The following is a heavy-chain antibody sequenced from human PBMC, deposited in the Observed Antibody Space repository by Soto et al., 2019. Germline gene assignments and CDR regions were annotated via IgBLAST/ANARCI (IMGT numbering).Heavy chain of an antibody. V-gene: IGHV3-53*01. CDR2: IYSGGST. Sequence: EVQLVESGGGLIQPGGSLRLSCAASGFTVSSNYMSWVRQAPGKGLEWVSVIYSGGSTYYAESVKGRFTISRDNSKNTLYLQMNSLRAEDTAVYYCARDSSGWYANWFDPWGQGTLVTVSS. D-gene: IGHD6-19*01. CDR3: ARDSSGWYANWFDP. J-gene: IGHJ5*02. CDR1: GFTVSSNY.